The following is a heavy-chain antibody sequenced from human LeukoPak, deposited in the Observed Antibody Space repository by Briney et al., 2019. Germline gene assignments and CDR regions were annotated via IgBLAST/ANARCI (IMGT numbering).Heavy chain of an antibody. J-gene: IGHJ4*02. CDR1: GYTFTSYC. CDR2: INPSGGST. D-gene: IGHD3-22*01. Sequence: ASVKVSCKASGYTFTSYCMHWVRQAPGQGLEWMGIINPSGGSTSYAQKFQGRVTMTRDTSTSTVYMELSSLRSEDTAVYYCARVGVRASSGYYAQVDYWGQGTLVTVSS. V-gene: IGHV1-46*01. CDR3: ARVGVRASSGYYAQVDY.